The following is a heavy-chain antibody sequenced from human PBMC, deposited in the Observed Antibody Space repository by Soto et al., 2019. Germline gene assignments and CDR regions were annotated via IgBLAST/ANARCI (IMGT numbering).Heavy chain of an antibody. V-gene: IGHV3-23*01. J-gene: IGHJ4*02. CDR3: AKGRACSGGSCYLFDY. CDR2: ISGSGCST. Sequence: ESGGGLVQPGGSLRLSCAASGFTFSSYAMSWVRQAPGKGLEWVSAISGSGCSTYYADSVKGRFTISRDNSKNTLYLQMNSLRAEDTAVYYCAKGRACSGGSCYLFDYWGQGTLVTVSS. CDR1: GFTFSSYA. D-gene: IGHD2-15*01.